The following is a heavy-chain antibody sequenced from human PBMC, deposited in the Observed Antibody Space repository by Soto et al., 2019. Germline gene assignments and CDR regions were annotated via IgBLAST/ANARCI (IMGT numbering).Heavy chain of an antibody. Sequence: QVQLVESGGGLVKPGGSLRVSCAASGFSLSDYYMSWIRQAPGKGLEWVSYISSSGSTKHYGHSVKGRFTISRDNAKNSLYLQRTSLRAEDTAVYYCARFPPRVEGYHVDPWGQGTLVTVSS. CDR1: GFSLSDYY. J-gene: IGHJ5*02. CDR3: ARFPPRVEGYHVDP. CDR2: ISSSGSTK. D-gene: IGHD5-12*01. V-gene: IGHV3-11*01.